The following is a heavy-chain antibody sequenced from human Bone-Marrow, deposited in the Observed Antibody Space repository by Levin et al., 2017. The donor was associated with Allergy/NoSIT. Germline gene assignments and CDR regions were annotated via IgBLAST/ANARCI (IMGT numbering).Heavy chain of an antibody. CDR3: ARRLDDSPFDY. J-gene: IGHJ4*02. D-gene: IGHD3/OR15-3a*01. V-gene: IGHV4-39*01. Sequence: ASETLSLTCTVSGGSISSSSYYWGWIRQPPGKGLEWIGSIYYSGSTYYNPSLKSRVTISVDTSKNQFSLKLSSVTAADTAVYYCARRLDDSPFDYWGQGTLVTVSS. CDR1: GGSISSSSYY. CDR2: IYYSGST.